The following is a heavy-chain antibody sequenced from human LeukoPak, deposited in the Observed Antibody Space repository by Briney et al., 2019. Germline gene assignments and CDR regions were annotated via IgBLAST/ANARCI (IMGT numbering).Heavy chain of an antibody. D-gene: IGHD1-1*01. Sequence: GGSLRLSCAASGFTFSSYATSWVRQAPGKGLEWVSAISGSGGSTYYADSVKGRFTISRDNSKNTLYLQIYTLTAEDTAIYYCAKATGNLGNWGQGTQVTVSS. J-gene: IGHJ4*02. CDR2: ISGSGGST. V-gene: IGHV3-23*01. CDR1: GFTFSSYA. CDR3: AKATGNLGN.